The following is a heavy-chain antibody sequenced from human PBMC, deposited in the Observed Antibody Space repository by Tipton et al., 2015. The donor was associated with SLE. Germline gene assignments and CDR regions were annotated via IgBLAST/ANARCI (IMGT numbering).Heavy chain of an antibody. Sequence: SLRLSCAASGFTFSSYSMNWVRQAPGKGLEWVSSISSSSSYIYYADSVKGRFTISRDNSKNTLYLQMNSLRAEDTAVYYCARDLFAIGYYYMDVWGKGTTVTVSS. V-gene: IGHV3-21*01. CDR2: ISSSSSYI. D-gene: IGHD3-10*02. J-gene: IGHJ6*03. CDR1: GFTFSSYS. CDR3: ARDLFAIGYYYMDV.